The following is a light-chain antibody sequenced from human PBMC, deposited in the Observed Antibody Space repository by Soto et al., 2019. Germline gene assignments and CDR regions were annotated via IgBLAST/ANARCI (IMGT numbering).Light chain of an antibody. CDR3: QQLNSYGVT. Sequence: DIQLTQSPSFLSASVGDRVTITCRASQGISGSLAWYQQKPGKAPTLLIYTASTLQSGVPSRFSGSGSGTEFTLTISSLQPEDFATYYCQQLNSYGVTFGPGTKVDVK. J-gene: IGKJ3*01. V-gene: IGKV1-9*01. CDR2: TAS. CDR1: QGISGS.